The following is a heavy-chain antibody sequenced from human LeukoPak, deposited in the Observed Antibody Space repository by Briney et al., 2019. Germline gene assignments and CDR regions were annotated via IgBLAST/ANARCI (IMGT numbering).Heavy chain of an antibody. CDR2: ISAYNGNT. J-gene: IGHJ4*02. Sequence: ASVKVSCKASGYTFTSYGISWVRQAPGQGLEWMGWISAYNGNTNYAQKLQGRVTMTTDTSTSTAYMELRSLRSDDTAVYYCARDAPLIDYDILTGYLDLTSTFDYWGQGTLVTVSS. V-gene: IGHV1-18*01. D-gene: IGHD3-9*01. CDR1: GYTFTSYG. CDR3: ARDAPLIDYDILTGYLDLTSTFDY.